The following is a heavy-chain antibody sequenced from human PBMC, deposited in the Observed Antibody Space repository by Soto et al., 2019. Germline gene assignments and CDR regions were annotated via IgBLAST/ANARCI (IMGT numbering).Heavy chain of an antibody. V-gene: IGHV3-33*03. Sequence: QVQLVESGGGVVQPGRSLRLSCAASGFTFSSYGMHWVRQAPGKGLEWVAVIWYDGSNKDYADSVKGRFTIYRDNSKNTRYLQMDSLGAEDKAVYYCASCSGGRCYSVPPTDFWGQGTLVTVS. CDR2: IWYDGSNK. J-gene: IGHJ4*01. CDR1: GFTFSSYG. D-gene: IGHD2-15*01. CDR3: ASCSGGRCYSVPPTDF.